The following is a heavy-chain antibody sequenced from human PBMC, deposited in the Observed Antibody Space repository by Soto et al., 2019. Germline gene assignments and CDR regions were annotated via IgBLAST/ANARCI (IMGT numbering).Heavy chain of an antibody. CDR3: ARSLYDLLTGSVYNWFAP. D-gene: IGHD3-9*01. CDR1: GYTFTNYA. Sequence: GASVKVSCKASGYTFTNYAMHWVRQAPGQRLEWMGWINGGNGNTKYSQKFQGRVTITRDTSASTAYMELSSLRSEDTAVYYCARSLYDLLTGSVYNWFAPWGRGTLVTVSS. V-gene: IGHV1-3*01. CDR2: INGGNGNT. J-gene: IGHJ5*02.